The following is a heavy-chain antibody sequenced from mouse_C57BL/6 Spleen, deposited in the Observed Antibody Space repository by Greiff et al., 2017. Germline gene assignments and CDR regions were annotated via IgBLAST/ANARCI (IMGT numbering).Heavy chain of an antibody. Sequence: EVQLVESGGDLVKPGGSLKLSCAASGFTFSSYGMSWVRQTPDKRLEWVATISSGGSYTYYPDSVKGRYTISRDNAKNTLYLQMSSLKSEDTAMYYFARHYGKDYFDYWGQGTTLTVSS. CDR1: GFTFSSYG. CDR3: ARHYGKDYFDY. CDR2: ISSGGSYT. J-gene: IGHJ2*01. D-gene: IGHD2-1*01. V-gene: IGHV5-6*01.